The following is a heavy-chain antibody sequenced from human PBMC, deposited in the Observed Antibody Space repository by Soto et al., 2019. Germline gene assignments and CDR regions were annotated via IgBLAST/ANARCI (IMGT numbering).Heavy chain of an antibody. CDR1: GFTFSDYA. CDR3: AKGGRQWLVTSDFNY. Sequence: VQLVESGGGVVQPGRSLRLSCAASGFTFSDYALHWVRQAPGKGLAWVAVVSHDGRNTHYADSVKGRLTLSRDSSKNSVSLEMPSLRAEDTAVYYFAKGGRQWLVTSDFNYWGQGALVTVSS. V-gene: IGHV3-30*18. CDR2: VSHDGRNT. D-gene: IGHD6-19*01. J-gene: IGHJ4*02.